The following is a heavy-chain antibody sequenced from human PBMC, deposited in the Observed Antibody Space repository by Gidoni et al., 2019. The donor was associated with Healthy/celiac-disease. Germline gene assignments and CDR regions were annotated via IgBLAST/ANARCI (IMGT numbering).Heavy chain of an antibody. D-gene: IGHD1-26*01. CDR3: AAGARRYGMDV. J-gene: IGHJ6*02. Sequence: DVQLVASGGGLVQPGGSLRLSRAASGLTFSSYWMSWVRQARGKGLEWVANIKQDGSEKYYVDSVKGRFTISRDNAKNSLYLQMNSLRAEDTAVYYCAAGARRYGMDVWGQGTTVTVSS. CDR2: IKQDGSEK. CDR1: GLTFSSYW. V-gene: IGHV3-7*01.